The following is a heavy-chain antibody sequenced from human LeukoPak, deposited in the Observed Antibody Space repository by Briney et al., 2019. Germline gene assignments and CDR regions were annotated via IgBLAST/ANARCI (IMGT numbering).Heavy chain of an antibody. D-gene: IGHD2-21*02. V-gene: IGHV3-53*01. CDR3: ARALPCGGDCYSFDY. CDR2: IYSGGST. Sequence: PLGSLRLSCAASGFTVSSNYMSWVRQAPGKGLEWVSVIYSGGSTYYADSVEGRFTISRDNSKNTLYLQMNSLRAEGTAVYYCARALPCGGDCYSFDYWGQGTLVTVSS. J-gene: IGHJ4*02. CDR1: GFTVSSNY.